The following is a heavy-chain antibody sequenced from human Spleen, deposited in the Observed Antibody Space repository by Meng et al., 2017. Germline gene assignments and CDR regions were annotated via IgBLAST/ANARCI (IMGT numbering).Heavy chain of an antibody. CDR3: ARDEDISAAGKLFGDY. CDR2: INPKNGDT. J-gene: IGHJ4*02. V-gene: IGHV1-2*06. CDR1: GYAFSGYY. Sequence: LVRSGAEGKNPGASVKVSCKASGYAFSGYYIHWVRRAPGQGLEWMGRINPKNGDTHYAQKFQARVTMTGDTSISTAYMELSGLRSDDTAMYYCARDEDISAAGKLFGDYWGQGTLVTVSS. D-gene: IGHD6-25*01.